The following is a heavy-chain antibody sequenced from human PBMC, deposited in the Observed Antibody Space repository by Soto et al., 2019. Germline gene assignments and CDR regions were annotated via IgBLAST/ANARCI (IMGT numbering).Heavy chain of an antibody. CDR3: AYSSSPYDAFDI. Sequence: PGGSLRLSCAASGFTFSSYSMNWVRQAPGKGLEWVSYISSSSSTIYYADSVKGRSTISRDNAKNSLYLQMNSLRAEDTAVYYCAYSSSPYDAFDIWGQGTMVTVSS. CDR1: GFTFSSYS. V-gene: IGHV3-48*01. J-gene: IGHJ3*02. CDR2: ISSSSSTI. D-gene: IGHD6-6*01.